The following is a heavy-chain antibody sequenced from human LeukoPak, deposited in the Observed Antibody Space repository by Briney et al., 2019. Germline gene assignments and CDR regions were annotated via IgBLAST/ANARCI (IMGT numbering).Heavy chain of an antibody. CDR1: GGSISSYY. Sequence: SSETLSLTCTVPGGSISSYYWGWIRQPPGKGLEWIGSIYYTGSTYYNPSLKSRVTMSVDTSKSQFSLKLSSVTAADTAVYYCARPGGYDSSGYYEYYFDYWGQGTLVTVSS. CDR2: IYYTGST. V-gene: IGHV4-39*01. J-gene: IGHJ4*02. CDR3: ARPGGYDSSGYYEYYFDY. D-gene: IGHD3-22*01.